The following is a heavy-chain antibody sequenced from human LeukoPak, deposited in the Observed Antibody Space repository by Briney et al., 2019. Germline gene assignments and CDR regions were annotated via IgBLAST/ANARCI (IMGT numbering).Heavy chain of an antibody. J-gene: IGHJ4*02. D-gene: IGHD6-13*01. CDR1: GFTFSDYY. V-gene: IGHV3-11*01. CDR3: ARVSSSSWFEPNYFDY. CDR2: ISSSGSTI. Sequence: PGGSLRLSCAASGFTFSDYYMSWIRQAPGKGLEWVSYISSSGSTIYYADSVKGRFTISRDNAKNSLYLQMNSLRAEDTAVYYCARVSSSSWFEPNYFDYWGQGTLVTVSS.